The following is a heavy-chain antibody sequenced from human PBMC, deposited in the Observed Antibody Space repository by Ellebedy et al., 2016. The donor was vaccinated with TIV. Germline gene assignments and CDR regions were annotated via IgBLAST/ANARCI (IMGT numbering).Heavy chain of an antibody. CDR3: ANMAWGNEDYSVDS. CDR2: IANDGRNK. V-gene: IGHV3-30*18. Sequence: GESLKISXAASGFLFNQYGMHWVRQALGKGLEWVAVIANDGRNKYYGDSVKGRFTISRDNSKNTLYLQMNSLKVEDTAVYYCANMAWGNEDYSVDSWGQGTLVTVSS. D-gene: IGHD2-21*01. J-gene: IGHJ5*01. CDR1: GFLFNQYG.